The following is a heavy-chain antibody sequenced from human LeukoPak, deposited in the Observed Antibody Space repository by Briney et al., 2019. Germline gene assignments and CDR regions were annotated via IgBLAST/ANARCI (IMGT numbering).Heavy chain of an antibody. CDR1: GGSISSGDYY. CDR2: IYYSGST. V-gene: IGHV4-39*01. Sequence: PSQTLSLTCTVSGGSISSGDYYWSWIRQPPGKGLEWIGSIYYSGSTYYNPSLKSRVTISVDTSKNQFSLKLSSVTAADTAVYYGAREVNSGVSGPFDYWGQGPLVTVPS. D-gene: IGHD2-15*01. J-gene: IGHJ4*02. CDR3: AREVNSGVSGPFDY.